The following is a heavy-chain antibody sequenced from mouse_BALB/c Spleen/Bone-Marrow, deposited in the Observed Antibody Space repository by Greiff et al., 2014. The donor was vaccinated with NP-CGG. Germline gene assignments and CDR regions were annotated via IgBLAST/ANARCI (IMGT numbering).Heavy chain of an antibody. J-gene: IGHJ3*01. D-gene: IGHD2-2*01. V-gene: IGHV1S22*01. CDR3: TRGGVYYAYDGAWFAY. Sequence: LKESGSELVRPGASVKLSCKASGYTFTSYWMHWVKQRPGQDLEWIGNIYPGSGSTNYDEKFKSKATLTVDTSSSTAYMQLSSLTSEDSAVYYCTRGGVYYAYDGAWFAYWGQGTLVTVSA. CDR1: GYTFTSYW. CDR2: IYPGSGST.